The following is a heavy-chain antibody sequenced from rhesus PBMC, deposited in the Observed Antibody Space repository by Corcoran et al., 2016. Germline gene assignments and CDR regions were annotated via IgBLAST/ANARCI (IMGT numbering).Heavy chain of an antibody. D-gene: IGHD1-1-1*01. V-gene: IGHV1-111*02. J-gene: IGHJ6*01. Sequence: EVQLVQSGAEVKKPGASVKISCKASGYTFTDYYLHWVRQAPGKGLEWMGRGDPEDCEARSAQKFQERVTITADTSTDTADMELSILRSEDTAVYYCATERGIAGTADLYGLDSWGQGVVVTVSS. CDR1: GYTFTDYY. CDR3: ATERGIAGTADLYGLDS. CDR2: GDPEDCEA.